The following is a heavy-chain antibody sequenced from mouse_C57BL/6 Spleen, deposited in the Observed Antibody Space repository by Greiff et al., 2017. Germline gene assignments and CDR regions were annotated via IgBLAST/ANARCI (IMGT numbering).Heavy chain of an antibody. CDR1: GYAFSSYW. J-gene: IGHJ4*01. Sequence: QVQLQQSGAELVKPGASVKISCKASGYAFSSYWMNWVKQRPGKGLEWIGQIYPGDGDTNYNGKFKGKATLTADKSSSTAYMQLSSLTSEDSAVYFCARSWFPLAMGDWGQGTSVTVSS. V-gene: IGHV1-80*01. D-gene: IGHD2-2*01. CDR3: ARSWFPLAMGD. CDR2: IYPGDGDT.